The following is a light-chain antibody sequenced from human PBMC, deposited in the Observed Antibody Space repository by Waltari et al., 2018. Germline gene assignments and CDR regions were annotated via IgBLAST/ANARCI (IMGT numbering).Light chain of an antibody. CDR2: AAS. J-gene: IGKJ4*01. CDR1: QDISSY. Sequence: DIQLTQSPSFLSASVGGRVTISCRAGQDISSYLAWYQQKPGEAPKLLIYAASTLQSGVPSRCSGSGSGTEFTLTISSLQPEDFAAYYCQPRNVYPLTSGGGSKVEIK. CDR3: QPRNVYPLT. V-gene: IGKV1-9*01.